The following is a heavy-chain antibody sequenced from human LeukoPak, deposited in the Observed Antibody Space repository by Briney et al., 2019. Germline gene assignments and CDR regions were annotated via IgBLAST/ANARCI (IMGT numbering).Heavy chain of an antibody. D-gene: IGHD5-12*01. CDR3: ARDYEIY. CDR2: ISSSSSYI. J-gene: IGHJ4*02. CDR1: GFTFSSYS. V-gene: IGHV3-21*01. Sequence: GGSLRLSRAASGFTFSSYSMNWVRQAPGKGLEWVSSISSSSSYIYYGDSVKGRFTISRDNAKDSPYLQMNSLRAEDTAVYYCARDYEIYWGQGTLVTVSS.